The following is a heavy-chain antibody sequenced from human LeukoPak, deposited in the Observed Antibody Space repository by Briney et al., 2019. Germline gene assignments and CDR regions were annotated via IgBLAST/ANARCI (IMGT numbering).Heavy chain of an antibody. Sequence: GGSLRLSCAASGFTFSSYAMNWVRQAPGKGLEWVSGISASGGSTYYADSVKGRFTISRDNSKSTVYLQMNSLRTDDTAVYYCAKVWKEQLVRSGAFDIWGQGTMVIVSS. D-gene: IGHD6-13*01. CDR2: ISASGGST. J-gene: IGHJ3*02. V-gene: IGHV3-23*01. CDR3: AKVWKEQLVRSGAFDI. CDR1: GFTFSSYA.